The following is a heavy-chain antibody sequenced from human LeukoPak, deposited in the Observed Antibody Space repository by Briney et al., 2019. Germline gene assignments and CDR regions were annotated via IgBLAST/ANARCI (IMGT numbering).Heavy chain of an antibody. CDR2: IRRKTSGGTT. CDR3: SSYNSGWFRHFDY. CDR1: GFTFSSYS. D-gene: IGHD6-19*01. J-gene: IGHJ4*02. V-gene: IGHV3-49*04. Sequence: GGSLRLSCAASGFTFSSYSMNWVRQAPGKGLEWVGFIRRKTSGGTTEYAASVKGRFTISRDDFNSIAFLQMNSLKTEDTAVYYCSSYNSGWFRHFDYWGRGTLVTVSS.